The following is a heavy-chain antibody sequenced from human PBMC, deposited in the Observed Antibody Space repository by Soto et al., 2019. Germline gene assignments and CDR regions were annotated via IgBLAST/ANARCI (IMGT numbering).Heavy chain of an antibody. CDR2: INHSGST. D-gene: IGHD3-3*01. Sequence: ETLSLTCAVYGGSFRGYYWSWLRQPPGKGLEWIGEINHSGSTNYNPSLKSRVTISVDTSKNQFSLKLSSVTAADTAVYYCARGATYYDFWSGVWFDPWGQGTLVTVSS. CDR3: ARGATYYDFWSGVWFDP. CDR1: GGSFRGYY. V-gene: IGHV4-34*01. J-gene: IGHJ5*02.